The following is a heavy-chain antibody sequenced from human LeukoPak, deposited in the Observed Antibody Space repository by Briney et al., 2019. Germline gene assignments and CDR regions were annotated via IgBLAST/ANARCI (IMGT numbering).Heavy chain of an antibody. Sequence: GGSLRLSCAAAGFSFSSYPMNWVRQAPGKGLVWVSRINSDGSSTSYADSVKGRFTISKDNSKNTLYLQMNSLRAEDTAVYYCARDLGYCSGGSCYPRGFDYWGQGTLVTVSS. CDR3: ARDLGYCSGGSCYPRGFDY. D-gene: IGHD2-15*01. V-gene: IGHV3-74*01. CDR1: GFSFSSYP. J-gene: IGHJ4*02. CDR2: INSDGSST.